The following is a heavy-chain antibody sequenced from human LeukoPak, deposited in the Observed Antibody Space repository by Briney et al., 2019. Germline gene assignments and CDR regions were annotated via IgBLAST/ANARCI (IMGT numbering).Heavy chain of an antibody. CDR2: ISGSGNRT. CDR1: GFTFSSYS. V-gene: IGHV3-23*01. Sequence: GGSLRLSCAASGFTFSSYSMNWVRQAPGKGLEWVSAISGSGNRTYYADSVKGRFTISRDNSKNTLYLQVNSLRAEDTAVYYCAKVWTAVTTSYWGQGTLVTVSS. D-gene: IGHD4-17*01. J-gene: IGHJ4*02. CDR3: AKVWTAVTTSY.